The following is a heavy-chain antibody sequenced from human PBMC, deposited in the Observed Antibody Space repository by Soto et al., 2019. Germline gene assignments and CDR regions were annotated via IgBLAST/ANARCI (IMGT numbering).Heavy chain of an antibody. Sequence: QVQLVQSGAEVKKPGASVKVSCKASGYTFTSYDINWVRQATGQGLEWMGWMNPNSGNTGYAQKFQGRVTMTRNTSISTAYMGLSSLRSEDTAGYYCARGRRITYYDYWSGYFPSDYWGQGTLVTVSS. D-gene: IGHD3-3*01. J-gene: IGHJ4*02. CDR2: MNPNSGNT. CDR1: GYTFTSYD. CDR3: ARGRRITYYDYWSGYFPSDY. V-gene: IGHV1-8*01.